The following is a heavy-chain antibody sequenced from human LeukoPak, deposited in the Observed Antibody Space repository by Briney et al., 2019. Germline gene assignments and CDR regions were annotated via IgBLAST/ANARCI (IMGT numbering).Heavy chain of an antibody. V-gene: IGHV3-20*04. J-gene: IGHJ6*03. CDR1: GFTFDDYG. D-gene: IGHD3-16*01. Sequence: GGSLRLSCAASGFTFDDYGMSWVRQAPGKGLEWVSGINWKGGSTAYADSVKGRFTISRDNAKNSLYPQMNSLRAEDTALYYCARDLSLLPSYMDVWGKGTTVTVSS. CDR3: ARDLSLLPSYMDV. CDR2: INWKGGST.